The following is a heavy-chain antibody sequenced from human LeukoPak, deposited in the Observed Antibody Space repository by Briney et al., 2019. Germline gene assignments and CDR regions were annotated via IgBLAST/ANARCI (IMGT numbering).Heavy chain of an antibody. CDR2: INWNGGST. J-gene: IGHJ4*02. D-gene: IGHD2-2*02. Sequence: GGSLRLSCAASGFTFDDYGMSWVRQAPGKGLEWVSGINWNGGSTGYADSVKGRFTISRGNAKNSLYLQMNSLRAEDTALYYCARDRGYCSSTSCYMAYDYWGQGTLVTVSS. CDR1: GFTFDDYG. V-gene: IGHV3-20*04. CDR3: ARDRGYCSSTSCYMAYDY.